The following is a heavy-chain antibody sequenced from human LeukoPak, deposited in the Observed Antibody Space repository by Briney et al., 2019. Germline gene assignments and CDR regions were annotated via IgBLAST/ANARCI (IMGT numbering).Heavy chain of an antibody. J-gene: IGHJ3*02. CDR2: IYYSGST. V-gene: IGHV4-34*01. D-gene: IGHD2/OR15-2a*01. CDR1: DGSFSGYY. CDR3: ASLSAVDAFDI. Sequence: SETLSLTCGVYDGSFSGYYWSWIRQPPGKGLEWIGSIYYSGSTYNNPSLKSRVTISVDTSKNQFSLKLSSVTAADTAVYYCASLSAVDAFDIWGQGTMVTVSS.